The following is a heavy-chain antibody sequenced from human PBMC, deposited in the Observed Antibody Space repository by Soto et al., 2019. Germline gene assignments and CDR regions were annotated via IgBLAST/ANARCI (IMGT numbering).Heavy chain of an antibody. V-gene: IGHV4-4*07. CDR1: GGSISSYY. CDR3: ARDQNCSGGSCYFDD. CDR2: IYTSGST. J-gene: IGHJ4*02. Sequence: SDTLSLTCTVSGGSISSYYWSWIRQPAGKGLEWIGRIYTSGSTNYNPSLKSRVTMSVDTSKNQFSLKLSSVTAADTAVYYCARDQNCSGGSCYFDDWGQRNLVTVSS. D-gene: IGHD2-15*01.